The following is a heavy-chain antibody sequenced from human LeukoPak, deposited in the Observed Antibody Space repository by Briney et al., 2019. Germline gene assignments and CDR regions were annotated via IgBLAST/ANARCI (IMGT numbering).Heavy chain of an antibody. Sequence: AGGSLRLSCAASGFTFSSYGMHWVRQAPGKGLEWVAFIRYDGSNKYYADSVKGRFTISRDNSKNTLYLQMNSLRAEDTAVYYCAKDFLGLAGGYYYYYMDVWGKGTTVTVSS. CDR2: IRYDGSNK. CDR3: AKDFLGLAGGYYYYYMDV. D-gene: IGHD6-19*01. J-gene: IGHJ6*03. V-gene: IGHV3-30*02. CDR1: GFTFSSYG.